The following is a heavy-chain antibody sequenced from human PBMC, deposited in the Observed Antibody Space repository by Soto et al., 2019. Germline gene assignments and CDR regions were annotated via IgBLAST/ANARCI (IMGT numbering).Heavy chain of an antibody. D-gene: IGHD6-13*01. CDR1: GFTFSSYG. CDR3: ARERTGSSWSIGLDY. V-gene: IGHV3-33*01. CDR2: IWYDGSNK. J-gene: IGHJ4*02. Sequence: QVQLVESGGGVVQPGRSLRLSCAASGFTFSSYGMHWVRQAPGKGLEWVAVIWYDGSNKYYADSVKGRFTISRDNSKNTLYLQMNSQRAEDTAVYYCARERTGSSWSIGLDYWGQGTMVTVSS.